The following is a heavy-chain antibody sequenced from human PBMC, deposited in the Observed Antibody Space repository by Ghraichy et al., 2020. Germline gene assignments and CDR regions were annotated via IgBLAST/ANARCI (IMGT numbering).Heavy chain of an antibody. CDR1: GGSITSCYRY. V-gene: IGHV4-39*01. CDR3: ATQYNWGNYCAF. CDR2: IRFSGST. D-gene: IGHD5-24*01. J-gene: IGHJ4*02. Sequence: SETLSLTCTVSGGSITSCYRYWVWLRQPPGKGLDWIGNIRFSGSTYYYPSLKRRVTISVDTSRNQLSLRLSSVTAADTAVYFCATQYNWGNYCAFWGQGTLVTFAS.